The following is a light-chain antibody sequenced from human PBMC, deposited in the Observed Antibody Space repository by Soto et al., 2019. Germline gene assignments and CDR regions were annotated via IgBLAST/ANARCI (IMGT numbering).Light chain of an antibody. CDR2: EVT. V-gene: IGLV2-23*02. CDR3: SAYGGGNTAV. J-gene: IGLJ2*01. CDR1: TSDVGTYNL. Sequence: QSALTQPASVSGSPGQSITISCTGTTSDVGTYNLVSWYQQHPDKAPKLMIYEVTKRPSGVSNRFAGSESGNTASLTISGLQADGEADYYCSAYGGGNTAVFGGGTKLTVL.